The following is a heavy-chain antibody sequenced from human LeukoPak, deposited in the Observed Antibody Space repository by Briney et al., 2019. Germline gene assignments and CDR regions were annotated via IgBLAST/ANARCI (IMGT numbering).Heavy chain of an antibody. CDR2: FDPEDGET. CDR3: ATGPKRIVGATVHWFDP. Sequence: ASVKVSCKVSGYTLTELSMHWVRQAPGKGLEWMGGFDPEDGETIYAQKFQGRVTMTKDTSTDTAYMELSSLRSEDTAVYYCATGPKRIVGATVHWFDPWGQGTLVTVSS. J-gene: IGHJ5*02. D-gene: IGHD1-26*01. CDR1: GYTLTELS. V-gene: IGHV1-24*01.